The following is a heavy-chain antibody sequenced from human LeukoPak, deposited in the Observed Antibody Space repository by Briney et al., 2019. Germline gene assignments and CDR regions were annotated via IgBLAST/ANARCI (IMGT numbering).Heavy chain of an antibody. Sequence: GASVKVSCKASGYTFTGYYMHWVRQAPGQGLEWMGWINPNSGGTNYAQKFQGRVTMTRDTCISTAYMELSRLRSDATAVYYCARDSGERGSGSYLIAYWGQGTLVTVSS. V-gene: IGHV1-2*02. CDR2: INPNSGGT. D-gene: IGHD3-10*01. J-gene: IGHJ4*02. CDR1: GYTFTGYY. CDR3: ARDSGERGSGSYLIAY.